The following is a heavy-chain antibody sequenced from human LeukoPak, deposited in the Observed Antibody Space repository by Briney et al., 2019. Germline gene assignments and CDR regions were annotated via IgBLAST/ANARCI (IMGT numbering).Heavy chain of an antibody. V-gene: IGHV1-69*13. CDR3: ASDDCSGGSCYYFDY. J-gene: IGHJ4*02. D-gene: IGHD2-15*01. Sequence: SVKVSCKASGGTFSSYAISWVRQAPGQGLEWMGGIIPIFGTANYAQKFQGRVTITADESTSTAYMELSSLRSEDTAVYYCASDDCSGGSCYYFDYWGQGTLVTVSS. CDR1: GGTFSSYA. CDR2: IIPIFGTA.